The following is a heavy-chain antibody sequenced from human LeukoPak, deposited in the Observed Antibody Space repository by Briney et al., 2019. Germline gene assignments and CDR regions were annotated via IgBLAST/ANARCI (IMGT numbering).Heavy chain of an antibody. CDR3: AKASVGHCSGAFCYHFDS. Sequence: GGSLRLSCEASGFTFSTYAMSWVRQPPGKGLEWVAAISGDNPGTYHASSVRGRFTISRDNSKNTVHLQMNALGAEDAAIYYCAKASVGHCSGAFCYHFDSWGQGTLVTVSS. D-gene: IGHD2-15*01. J-gene: IGHJ4*02. V-gene: IGHV3-23*01. CDR1: GFTFSTYA. CDR2: ISGDNPGT.